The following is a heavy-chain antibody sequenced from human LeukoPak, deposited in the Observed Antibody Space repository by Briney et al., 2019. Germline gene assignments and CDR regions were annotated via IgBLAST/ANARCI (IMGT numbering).Heavy chain of an antibody. J-gene: IGHJ4*02. CDR1: GYTLTSHY. V-gene: IGHV1-46*01. CDR2: ISPSGGSA. CDR3: ARDAAAEAHHSFDS. D-gene: IGHD6-13*01. Sequence: GASVKVSCKASGYTLTSHYMHWVRQAPGQGLEWMGIISPSGGSASFAQKFQGRVTMTRDTSTSTVYMELSSLRSDDTAVYYCARDAAAEAHHSFDSWGQGTLVTVSS.